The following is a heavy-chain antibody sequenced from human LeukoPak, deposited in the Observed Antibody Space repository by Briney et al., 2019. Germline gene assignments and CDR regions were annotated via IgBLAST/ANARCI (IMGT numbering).Heavy chain of an antibody. V-gene: IGHV4-38-2*02. CDR3: ARLSVIVGAALEYYYYYMDV. Sequence: SETLSLTCIVSGYSISSGYYWGWVRQPPGKGLEWIANIYHSGSTYYNPSLKSRVTISVDTSKNQVSLKLTSVTAADTAVYYCARLSVIVGAALEYYYYYMDVWGQGTTVTVSS. CDR2: IYHSGST. D-gene: IGHD1-26*01. J-gene: IGHJ6*03. CDR1: GYSISSGYY.